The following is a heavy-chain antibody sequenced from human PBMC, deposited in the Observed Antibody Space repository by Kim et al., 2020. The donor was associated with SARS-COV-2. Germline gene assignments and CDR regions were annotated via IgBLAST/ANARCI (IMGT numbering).Heavy chain of an antibody. D-gene: IGHD3-3*01. CDR2: ISGTSGNT. CDR3: ARSTNYDFWINFDC. J-gene: IGHJ4*02. CDR1: GFTFINYA. V-gene: IGHV3-23*01. Sequence: GGSLRLSCAASGFTFINYAMTWVRQAPGKGLEWVSAISGTSGNTYYGDSVKGRFTISRDNSKNTVDLQMNSLRAEDTAVYYCARSTNYDFWINFDCWGQGALVTVSS.